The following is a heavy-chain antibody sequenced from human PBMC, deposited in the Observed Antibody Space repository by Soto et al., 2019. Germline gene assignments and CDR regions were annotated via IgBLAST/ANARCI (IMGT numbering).Heavy chain of an antibody. Sequence: QVQLQESGPGLVKPSETLSLTCTVSGGSISSYYWSWIRQPPGKVLEWIGYIYYSGSTNYNPSLKRRVTISVDTSKKQFSRKLSSVTAADTAVYYCARVTTGGSKECRYFDSWGQGTLVTVSS. CDR3: ARVTTGGSKECRYFDS. CDR1: GGSISSYY. D-gene: IGHD3-16*01. V-gene: IGHV4-59*01. CDR2: IYYSGST. J-gene: IGHJ4*02.